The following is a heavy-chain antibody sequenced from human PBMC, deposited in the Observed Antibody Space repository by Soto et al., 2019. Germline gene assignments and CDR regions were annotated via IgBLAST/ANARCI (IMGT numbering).Heavy chain of an antibody. Sequence: ASVKVSCKASGGTFSSYAISWVRQAPGQGLEWMGGIIPIFGTANYAQKFQGRVTITADESTSTAYMELSSLRSEDTAVYYCAKGLGRISRFLYYFDYWGQGTLVTV. J-gene: IGHJ4*02. CDR1: GGTFSSYA. D-gene: IGHD2-15*01. V-gene: IGHV1-69*13. CDR2: IIPIFGTA. CDR3: AKGLGRISRFLYYFDY.